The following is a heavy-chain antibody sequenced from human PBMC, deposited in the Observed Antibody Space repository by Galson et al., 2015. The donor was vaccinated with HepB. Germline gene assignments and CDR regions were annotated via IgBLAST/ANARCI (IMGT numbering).Heavy chain of an antibody. Sequence: ETLSLTCTVSGGSISSYYWSWIRQPPGKGLEWIGYIYYSGSTNYNPSLKSRVTISVDTSKNQFSLKLSSVTAADTAVYYCARQNGCSSTSCYGYWYFDLWGRGTLVTVSS. CDR2: IYYSGST. V-gene: IGHV4-59*01. D-gene: IGHD2-2*01. J-gene: IGHJ2*01. CDR1: GGSISSYY. CDR3: ARQNGCSSTSCYGYWYFDL.